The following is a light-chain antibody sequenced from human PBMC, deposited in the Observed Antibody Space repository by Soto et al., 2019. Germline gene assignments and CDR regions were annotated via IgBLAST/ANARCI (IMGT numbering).Light chain of an antibody. CDR3: QQYTNYPCT. CDR1: QSISSW. V-gene: IGKV1-5*01. CDR2: DAS. Sequence: DIQMTQSPSTLSASVGDRVTITCRASQSISSWLAWYQQKPGKAPNLLIYDASSLESGVPSRFSGSGSGTEFTLTIRSLQPDDFATYYCQQYTNYPCTFGQGTKLEIK. J-gene: IGKJ2*02.